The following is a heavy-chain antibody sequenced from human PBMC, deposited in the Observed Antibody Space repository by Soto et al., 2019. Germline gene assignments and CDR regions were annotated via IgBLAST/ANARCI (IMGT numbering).Heavy chain of an antibody. V-gene: IGHV1-3*01. J-gene: IGHJ6*02. Sequence: ASVKVSCKASGYTFTSYAMHWVRQAPGQRLEWMGWINAGNGNTKYSQKFQGRVTITRDTSASTAYMELRSLRSDDTAVYYCARDATYYDFWSGYQNYYYYYGMDVWGQGTTVTVSS. CDR1: GYTFTSYA. CDR2: INAGNGNT. CDR3: ARDATYYDFWSGYQNYYYYYGMDV. D-gene: IGHD3-3*01.